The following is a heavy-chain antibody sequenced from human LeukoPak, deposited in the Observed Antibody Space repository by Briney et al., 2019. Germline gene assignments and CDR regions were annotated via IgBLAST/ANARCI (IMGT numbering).Heavy chain of an antibody. CDR3: AKSMYGSTSCYDY. V-gene: IGHV3-30*18. Sequence: GGSLRLSCAASGFTFSSYGMHWVRRAPGKGLELVAVISYDGSNKYYADSVKGRFTISRDNSKNTLYLQMNSLRAEDTAVYYCAKSMYGSTSCYDYWGQGTLVTVSS. D-gene: IGHD2-2*01. CDR2: ISYDGSNK. CDR1: GFTFSSYG. J-gene: IGHJ4*02.